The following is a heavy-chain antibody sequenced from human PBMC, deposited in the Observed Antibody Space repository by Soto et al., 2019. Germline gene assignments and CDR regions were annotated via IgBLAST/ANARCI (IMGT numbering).Heavy chain of an antibody. V-gene: IGHV4-31*03. CDR1: GGSISSGGYY. J-gene: IGHJ6*02. CDR3: ARDNSSPRNSYYYYGMDV. D-gene: IGHD6-13*01. Sequence: SETLSLTCTVSGGSISSGGYYWSWIRQHPGEGLEWIGYIYYSGSTYYNPSLKSRVTISVDTSKNQFSLKLSSVTAADTAVYYCARDNSSPRNSYYYYGMDVWGQGTTVTVSS. CDR2: IYYSGST.